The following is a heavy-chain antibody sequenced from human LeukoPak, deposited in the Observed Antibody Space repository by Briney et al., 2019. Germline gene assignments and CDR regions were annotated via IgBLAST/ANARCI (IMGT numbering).Heavy chain of an antibody. V-gene: IGHV1-2*02. CDR2: INPNSGGT. D-gene: IGHD3-22*01. CDR1: GYTFTGYY. CDR3: ARDGGNYDSSGSTDAFDI. Sequence: ASVKVSCKASGYTFTGYYMHWVRQAPGQGLEWMGWINPNSGGTNYAQKFQGRVTMTRDTSISTDYMELSSLRSDDTAVYYCARDGGNYDSSGSTDAFDIWGQGTMVTVSS. J-gene: IGHJ3*02.